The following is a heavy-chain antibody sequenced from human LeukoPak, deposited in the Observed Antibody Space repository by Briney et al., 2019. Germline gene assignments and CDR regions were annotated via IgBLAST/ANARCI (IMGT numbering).Heavy chain of an antibody. CDR1: GGSISSYY. Sequence: PSETLSLTCTVSGGSISSYYWSWIRQPPGKGLEWIGYIYYSGSTNYNPSLKSRVTISVDTSKNQFSLKLSSVTAADTAVYYCASELSHSSGYYDYWGQGTLVTVSS. J-gene: IGHJ4*02. CDR3: ASELSHSSGYYDY. D-gene: IGHD3-22*01. CDR2: IYYSGST. V-gene: IGHV4-59*01.